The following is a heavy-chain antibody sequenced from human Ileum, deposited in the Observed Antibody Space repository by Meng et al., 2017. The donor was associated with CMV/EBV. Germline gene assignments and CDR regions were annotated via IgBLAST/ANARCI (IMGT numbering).Heavy chain of an antibody. Sequence: ASCCTFSSVCMHWVRPAPGKGLWWVAVISSDGSNKNYADSVQGRFTISRDNSKNTLYLEMNSLRAEDTAVYYCAKDYHGSGSYHFDYWGQGTLVTVSS. J-gene: IGHJ4*02. V-gene: IGHV3-30*18. D-gene: IGHD3-10*01. CDR3: AKDYHGSGSYHFDY. CDR1: CCTFSSVC. CDR2: ISSDGSNK.